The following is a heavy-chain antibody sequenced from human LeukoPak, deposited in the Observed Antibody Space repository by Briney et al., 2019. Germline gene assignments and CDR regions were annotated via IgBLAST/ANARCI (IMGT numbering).Heavy chain of an antibody. Sequence: GGSLRLSCAASGFTFSSYSMNWVRQAPGKGLEWVSSISSSSSYIYYADSVKGRFTISRDNAKNSLYLQMNSLRAEDTAVYYCARERPYYYGMDVWGRGTTVTVSS. V-gene: IGHV3-21*01. CDR3: ARERPYYYGMDV. CDR2: ISSSSSYI. CDR1: GFTFSSYS. J-gene: IGHJ6*02.